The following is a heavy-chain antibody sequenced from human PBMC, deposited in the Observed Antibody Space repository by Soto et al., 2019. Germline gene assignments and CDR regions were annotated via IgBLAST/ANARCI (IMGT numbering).Heavy chain of an antibody. CDR2: IIPMIGAT. CDR1: GGTFSDYT. Sequence: GASVKVSCKASGGTFSDYTMSCLRQAPGRGLEWMGGIIPMIGATNNAQKLQGRLTITADKSTGTVYMELNSLRSDDTAVYYCARYWSAGTLYGAFDIWGQGTEVTVS. V-gene: IGHV1-69*06. D-gene: IGHD2-15*01. J-gene: IGHJ3*02. CDR3: ARYWSAGTLYGAFDI.